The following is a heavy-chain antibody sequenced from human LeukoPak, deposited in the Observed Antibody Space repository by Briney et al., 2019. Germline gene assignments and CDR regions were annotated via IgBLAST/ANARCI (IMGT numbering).Heavy chain of an antibody. V-gene: IGHV3-21*01. CDR2: ISSSSSYI. D-gene: IGHD3-16*02. Sequence: GGSLRLSCAASGFTFSSYSMNWVRQAPGKGLEWASSISSSSSYIYYADSVKGRFTISRDNAKNSLYLQMNSLRAEDTAVYYCARGSDFVWGSYRPYFDYWGQGTLVTVSS. J-gene: IGHJ4*02. CDR3: ARGSDFVWGSYRPYFDY. CDR1: GFTFSSYS.